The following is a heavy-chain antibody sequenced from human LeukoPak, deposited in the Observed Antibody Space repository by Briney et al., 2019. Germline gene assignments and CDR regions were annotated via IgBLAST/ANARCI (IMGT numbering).Heavy chain of an antibody. CDR3: AIIGAAGGTTSAKKFDD. J-gene: IGHJ4*02. D-gene: IGHD1-14*01. V-gene: IGHV3-30*03. CDR1: RFTLSSYG. CDR2: ISDDGGNK. Sequence: GGSLRLSCAASRFTLSSYGIHWVRQAPGKGLQWVAAISDDGGNKYYSDSMKGRFTISRDNSQNLVYLQMNSLRTEDTAVYYCAIIGAAGGTTSAKKFDDWGQGTLVTVSS.